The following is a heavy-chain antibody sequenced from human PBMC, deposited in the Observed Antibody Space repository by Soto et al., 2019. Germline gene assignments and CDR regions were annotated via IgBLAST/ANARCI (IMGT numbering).Heavy chain of an antibody. J-gene: IGHJ4*02. CDR1: GFTFGDYA. Sequence: PGGSLRLSCTASGFTFGDYAMNWFRQAPGKGLEWVGFIRSKAYGGTTVYAASVKGRFTISRDDSKSIAYLQMNSLKTEDTAVYYCTSNYIAARAFIDYWGQGTLVTV. CDR2: IRSKAYGGTT. D-gene: IGHD6-6*01. V-gene: IGHV3-49*03. CDR3: TSNYIAARAFIDY.